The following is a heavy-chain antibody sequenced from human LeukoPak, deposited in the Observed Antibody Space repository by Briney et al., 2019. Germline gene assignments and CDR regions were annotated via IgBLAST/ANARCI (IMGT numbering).Heavy chain of an antibody. J-gene: IGHJ4*02. CDR2: ISASADDK. CDR1: GFTFSSCS. V-gene: IGHV3-23*01. Sequence: GGSLRLSCATSGFTFSSCSMSWVRQAPGKGLEWVSGISASADDKVYADSVKGRFTVSRDNSTNTMYMQMNTLRAEDTAVYYCAKHYIGSGTYLDFWGQGTLVPVSS. D-gene: IGHD3-10*01. CDR3: AKHYIGSGTYLDF.